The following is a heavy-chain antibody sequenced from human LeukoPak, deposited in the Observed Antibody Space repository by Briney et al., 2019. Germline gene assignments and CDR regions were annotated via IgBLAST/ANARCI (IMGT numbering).Heavy chain of an antibody. CDR2: IRYDGSNK. V-gene: IGHV3-30*02. CDR3: AKPSGGSSGYYYVALDY. J-gene: IGHJ4*02. CDR1: GFTFSSYG. Sequence: GGSLRLSCAASGFTFSSYGMHWVRQAPGKGLEWVAFIRYDGSNKYYADSVKGRFTISRDNSKNTLYLQMNSLRAEDTAVYYCAKPSGGSSGYYYVALDYRGQGTLVTVSS. D-gene: IGHD3-22*01.